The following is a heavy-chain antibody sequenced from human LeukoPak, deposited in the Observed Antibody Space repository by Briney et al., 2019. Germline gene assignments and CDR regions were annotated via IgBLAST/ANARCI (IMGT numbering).Heavy chain of an antibody. V-gene: IGHV4-61*02. D-gene: IGHD3-3*01. Sequence: PSQTLSLTCTVSGGSISSGSYYWSWIRQPAGKGLEWIGRIYTSGSTNYNPSLKSRVTISVDTSKNQFSLKLSSVTAADTAVYYCARGEYHDFWSGYLVPDVWGKGTTVTVSS. J-gene: IGHJ6*04. CDR3: ARGEYHDFWSGYLVPDV. CDR1: GGSISSGSYY. CDR2: IYTSGST.